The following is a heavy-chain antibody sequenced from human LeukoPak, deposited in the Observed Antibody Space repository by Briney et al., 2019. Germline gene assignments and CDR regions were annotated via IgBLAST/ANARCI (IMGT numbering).Heavy chain of an antibody. Sequence: SQTLSLTCAISGDSVSSNSAAWNWIRQSPSRGLEWLGRTYYRSKWCNDYAVSVKSRITINPDTSKNQFSLQLNSVTPEDTAVYYCVRGNYVWGSYRTNWFDPWGQGTLVTVSS. CDR2: TYYRSKWCN. J-gene: IGHJ5*02. CDR1: GDSVSSNSAA. V-gene: IGHV6-1*01. D-gene: IGHD3-16*02. CDR3: VRGNYVWGSYRTNWFDP.